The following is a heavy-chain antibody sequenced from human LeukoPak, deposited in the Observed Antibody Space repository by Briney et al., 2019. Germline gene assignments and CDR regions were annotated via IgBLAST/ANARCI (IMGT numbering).Heavy chain of an antibody. D-gene: IGHD6-13*01. CDR2: INHSGST. J-gene: IGHJ6*03. Sequence: PSETLSLTCAVYGGSFSGYYWSWIRQPPGKGLEWIGEINHSGSTNYNPSLKSRVTISVDTSKNQFSLKLSSVTAADTAVYYCARLTYSSSLYYYYMDVWGKGTTVTVSS. CDR1: GGSFSGYY. V-gene: IGHV4-34*01. CDR3: ARLTYSSSLYYYYMDV.